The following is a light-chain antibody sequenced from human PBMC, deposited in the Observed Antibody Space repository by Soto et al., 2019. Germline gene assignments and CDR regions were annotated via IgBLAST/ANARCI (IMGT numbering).Light chain of an antibody. V-gene: IGLV1-44*01. CDR3: AAWDDNLNGPL. CDR1: NSNIGRYS. CDR2: SDD. J-gene: IGLJ3*02. Sequence: SVLSQPPSLSGPPGQRVTISCSGSNSNIGRYSVNWYQHFPGTAPKILIYSDDERPSGVPDRFSGSKSGTSASLAISGLQSEDEAEYYCAAWDDNLNGPLFGGGTKLTVL.